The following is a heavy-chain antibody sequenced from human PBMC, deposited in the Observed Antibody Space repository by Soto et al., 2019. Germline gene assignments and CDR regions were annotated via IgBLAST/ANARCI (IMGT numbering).Heavy chain of an antibody. D-gene: IGHD6-13*01. CDR3: AREDSGYSSTWHTHY. V-gene: IGHV1-46*01. J-gene: IGHJ4*02. CDR2: INPSGGST. CDR1: GYTFTSYF. Sequence: ASVKVSCKASGYTFTSYFMHWVRQAPGQGLEWMGIINPSGGSTSYAQKFQGRVTMTRDTSTSTVYMELSSLRSEDTAVYYCAREDSGYSSTWHTHYWGQGTLVTVSS.